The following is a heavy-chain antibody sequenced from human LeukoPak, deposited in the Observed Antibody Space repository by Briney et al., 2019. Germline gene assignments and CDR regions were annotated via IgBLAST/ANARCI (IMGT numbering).Heavy chain of an antibody. CDR1: GGSFSGYY. CDR2: INHSGST. D-gene: IGHD3-3*01. V-gene: IGHV4-34*01. Sequence: SETLSLTCAVYGGSFSGYYWSWIRQPPGKGLEWIGEINHSGSTNYNPSLKSRVTISVDTSKNQFSLKLSSVTAADTAVYYCARGAIYYDFWSGYYSWGQGTLVNVSS. CDR3: ARGAIYYDFWSGYYS. J-gene: IGHJ4*02.